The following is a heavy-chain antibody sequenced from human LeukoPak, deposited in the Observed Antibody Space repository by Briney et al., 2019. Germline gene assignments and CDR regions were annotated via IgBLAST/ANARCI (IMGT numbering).Heavy chain of an antibody. D-gene: IGHD5-18*01. J-gene: IGHJ3*02. V-gene: IGHV4-34*01. CDR2: INHSGST. Sequence: PSETLSLTCAVYGGSFSGYYWSWIRQPPGKGLEWIGEINHSGSTNYNPSLKSRVTISVDASKNQLSLKLTSLTAADTAVYYCARPGSGYTASGAFDIWGQGTMVTVSS. CDR1: GGSFSGYY. CDR3: ARPGSGYTASGAFDI.